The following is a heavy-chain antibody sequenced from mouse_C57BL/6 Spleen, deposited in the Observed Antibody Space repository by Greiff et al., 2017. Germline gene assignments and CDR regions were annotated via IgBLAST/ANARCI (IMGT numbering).Heavy chain of an antibody. CDR1: GFTFSSYG. Sequence: EVMLVESGGDLVKPGGSLKLSCAASGFTFSSYGMSWVRQTPDKRLEWVATISSGGSYTYYPDSVKGRFTISRDNAKNTLYLQMSSLKSEDTAMYYCARHTDVYFGYWGQGTTLTVSS. J-gene: IGHJ2*01. CDR2: ISSGGSYT. CDR3: ARHTDVYFGY. V-gene: IGHV5-6*01.